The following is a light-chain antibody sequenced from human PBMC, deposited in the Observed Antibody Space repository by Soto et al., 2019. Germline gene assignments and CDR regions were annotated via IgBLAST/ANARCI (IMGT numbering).Light chain of an antibody. CDR2: GAS. Sequence: IVLTQSPGTLSLSPGERATLSCSASQSVSSSYLAWYQQKPGQAPRLLIYGASSRPTGIPDRFSGSGSGTDFTLTISRLEPEDFAVYYCQQYGSSSTFGQGTRLEIK. CDR1: QSVSSSY. CDR3: QQYGSSST. J-gene: IGKJ5*01. V-gene: IGKV3-20*01.